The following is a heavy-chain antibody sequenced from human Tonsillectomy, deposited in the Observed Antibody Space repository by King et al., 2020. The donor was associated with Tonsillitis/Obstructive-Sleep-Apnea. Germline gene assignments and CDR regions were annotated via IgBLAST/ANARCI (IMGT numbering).Heavy chain of an antibody. V-gene: IGHV4-59*01. CDR1: GGSISSFY. J-gene: IGHJ6*02. Sequence: QLQESGPGLVKSSETLSLTCTVSGGSISSFYWSWIRQPPGKGLEWIGYISDSGSTNYNPSLKSRVTISLDTSKNQFSLKVNSVTAADTAVYDCARGNWGVRDGWGQGTTVTVSS. CDR3: ARGNWGVRDG. D-gene: IGHD7-27*01. CDR2: ISDSGST.